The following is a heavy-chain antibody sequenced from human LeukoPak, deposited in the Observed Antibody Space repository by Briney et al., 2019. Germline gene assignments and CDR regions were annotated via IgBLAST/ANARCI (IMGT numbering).Heavy chain of an antibody. Sequence: PGGSLSLSCAASGVTFSSYALYWVRQAPGQGLDWVAVISYDGSNKYYADSVKGRFTISRDNPKNTLYLQRNSLRAEDTAMYFRGTGYSAWSFGYWGQGNLVTVSS. J-gene: IGHJ4*02. V-gene: IGHV3-30-3*01. CDR1: GVTFSSYA. CDR3: GTGYSAWSFGY. D-gene: IGHD6-19*01. CDR2: ISYDGSNK.